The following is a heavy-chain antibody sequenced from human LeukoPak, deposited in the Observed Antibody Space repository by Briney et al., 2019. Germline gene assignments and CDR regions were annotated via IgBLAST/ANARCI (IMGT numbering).Heavy chain of an antibody. J-gene: IGHJ5*02. CDR3: AKVSLGYQLLFRVDP. D-gene: IGHD2-2*01. Sequence: SETLSLTCTVSGGSISSHYWTWIRQSPVKGLEWIGDISNSGSTSYNPSLKSRVTISVDTSKNQFSLKLSSVTAADTAVYYCAKVSLGYQLLFRVDPWGQGTLVTVSS. V-gene: IGHV4-59*11. CDR2: ISNSGST. CDR1: GGSISSHY.